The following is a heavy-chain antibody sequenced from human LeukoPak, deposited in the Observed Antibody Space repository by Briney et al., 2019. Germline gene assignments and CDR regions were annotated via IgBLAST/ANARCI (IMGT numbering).Heavy chain of an antibody. CDR2: INPTGGST. J-gene: IGHJ4*02. CDR1: GYTFPSYF. D-gene: IGHD6-6*01. CDR3: ARTAARRFGY. V-gene: IGHV1-46*01. Sequence: ASVKVSCKASGYTFPSYFMHWVRQAPGQGLEWMGIINPTGGSTTYAQKFQGGVTMTRDTSTSTVYMELSSLRSDDTAVYYCARTAARRFGYWGQGTLVTVSS.